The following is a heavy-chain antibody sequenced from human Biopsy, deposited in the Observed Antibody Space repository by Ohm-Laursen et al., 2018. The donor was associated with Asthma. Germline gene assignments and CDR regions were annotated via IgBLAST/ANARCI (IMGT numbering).Heavy chain of an antibody. V-gene: IGHV4-59*01. D-gene: IGHD2-21*02. J-gene: IGHJ4*02. Sequence: GTLSLTCSVSAGSINNFYWSWIRQPPGKGLESIGHVYYSGSTNYNPSLKSRVTISIDASKNQFSLKLTSVTAADTAVYYCARGVDRVTGLLDHFDSWGQGTLVTVSS. CDR3: ARGVDRVTGLLDHFDS. CDR2: VYYSGST. CDR1: AGSINNFY.